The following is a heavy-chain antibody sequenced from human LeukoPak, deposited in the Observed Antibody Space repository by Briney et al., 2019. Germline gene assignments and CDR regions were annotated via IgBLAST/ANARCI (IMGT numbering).Heavy chain of an antibody. CDR3: ARERSYYDSSGYYLNFDY. J-gene: IGHJ4*02. Sequence: PGGSLRLSCAASGFTFSSYEMNWVRQAPGKGLEWVSYISSSGSTIYYADSVKGRFTISRDNAKNSLYLQMNSLRAEDTAVYYCARERSYYDSSGYYLNFDYWGQGTLVTVSS. CDR1: GFTFSSYE. CDR2: ISSSGSTI. V-gene: IGHV3-48*03. D-gene: IGHD3-22*01.